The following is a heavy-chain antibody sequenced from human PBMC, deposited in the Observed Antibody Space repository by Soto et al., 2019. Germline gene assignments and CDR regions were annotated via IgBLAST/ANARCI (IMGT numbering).Heavy chain of an antibody. Sequence: PGGSLRLSCAASGFTFSSYGMHWVRQAPGKGLEWVAVISYDGSNKYYADSVKGRFTISRDNSKNTLYLQMNSLRAEDTAVYYCAKVVTEYYDYVWGSYLFSYWGQGTLVTVSS. CDR2: ISYDGSNK. CDR1: GFTFSSYG. CDR3: AKVVTEYYDYVWGSYLFSY. V-gene: IGHV3-30*18. D-gene: IGHD3-16*01. J-gene: IGHJ4*02.